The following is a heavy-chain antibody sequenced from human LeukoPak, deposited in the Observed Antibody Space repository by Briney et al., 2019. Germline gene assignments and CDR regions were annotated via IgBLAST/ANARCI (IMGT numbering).Heavy chain of an antibody. CDR2: MYSGGST. Sequence: GGSLRLSCAASGFTVSSYYMTWVRQAPGKGLEWVSVMYSGGSTYYADSVKGRFTISRDNAKNSLFLQMNSLRAEDTAVYYCARDGSGWSNWFDPWGQGTLVTVSS. J-gene: IGHJ5*02. CDR3: ARDGSGWSNWFDP. CDR1: GFTVSSYY. V-gene: IGHV3-66*01. D-gene: IGHD6-19*01.